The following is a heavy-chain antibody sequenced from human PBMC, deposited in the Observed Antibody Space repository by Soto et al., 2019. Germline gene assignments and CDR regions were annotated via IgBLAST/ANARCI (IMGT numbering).Heavy chain of an antibody. V-gene: IGHV3-33*01. CDR2: IWYDGSNK. CDR3: ASDTGNYYYYYMDV. J-gene: IGHJ6*03. Sequence: GGSLRLSCAASGFTFSSYGMHWVRQAPGKGLEWVAVIWYDGSNKYYADSVKGRFIISRDNSKNTLYLQMNSLRAEDTAVYYCASDTGNYYYYYMDVWGKGTTVTVSS. CDR1: GFTFSSYG.